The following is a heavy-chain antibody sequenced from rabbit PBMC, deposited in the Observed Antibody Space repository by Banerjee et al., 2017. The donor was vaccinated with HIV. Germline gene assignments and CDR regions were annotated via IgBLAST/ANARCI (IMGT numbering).Heavy chain of an antibody. D-gene: IGHD4-1*01. V-gene: IGHV1S7*01. J-gene: IGHJ4*01. CDR1: GFSISAYY. Sequence: QLKESGGGLVTPGGILTLTCTASGFSISAYYMSWVRQAPGKGLEWIGYSDPVFGSTNYASWVNGRFSISRENTQNTVSLQLNSLTAADTATYFCARDVDYNGWGPNLWGPGTLVTVS. CDR2: SDPVFGST. CDR3: ARDVDYNGWGPNL.